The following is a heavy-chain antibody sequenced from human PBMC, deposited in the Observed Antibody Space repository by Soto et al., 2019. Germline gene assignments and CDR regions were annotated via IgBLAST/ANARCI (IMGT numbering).Heavy chain of an antibody. Sequence: EVQLLESGGGLVQPGRSLRLSCAASGFTFDAYAMHWVRQAPGKGPEWVSGITWNSGSRGYAESVKGRFTISRDNAKNSLYQQTDSLRSADTAFYYCAKSQGDLEIVMNTVSTFWGTFHIWGPGTMVTVS. CDR1: GFTFDAYA. CDR3: AKSQGDLEIVMNTVSTFWGTFHI. J-gene: IGHJ3*02. V-gene: IGHV3-9*01. D-gene: IGHD4-17*01. CDR2: ITWNSGSR.